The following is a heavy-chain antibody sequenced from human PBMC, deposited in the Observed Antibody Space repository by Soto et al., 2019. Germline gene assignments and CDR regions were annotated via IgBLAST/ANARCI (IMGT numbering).Heavy chain of an antibody. J-gene: IGHJ4*02. Sequence: ETLSRTCPVYGGSFSGYYCSWIRQPPGKGLEWIGEINHSGSTSYNPSLKSRVTISVDTSKNQLSLKLSSVTAADTAVYYCARGYAAPRAADWGQGTLVTVYS. CDR2: INHSGST. CDR1: GGSFSGYY. CDR3: ARGYAAPRAAD. V-gene: IGHV4-34*01. D-gene: IGHD2-15*01.